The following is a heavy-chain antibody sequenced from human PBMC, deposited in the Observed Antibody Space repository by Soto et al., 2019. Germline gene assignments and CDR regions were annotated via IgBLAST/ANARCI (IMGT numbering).Heavy chain of an antibody. D-gene: IGHD4-17*01. J-gene: IGHJ1*01. CDR1: GFTFTNAW. V-gene: IGHV3-15*01. CDR3: TTARGTYGAEYFQH. CDR2: IKSKTDGGTT. Sequence: GGSLRLSCAASGFTFTNAWMSWVRQAPGKGLEWVGRIKSKTDGGTTDYAAPVKGRFTISRDDSKNTLYLQMNSLRTEDTAVYYCTTARGTYGAEYFQHWGQGTLVTVSS.